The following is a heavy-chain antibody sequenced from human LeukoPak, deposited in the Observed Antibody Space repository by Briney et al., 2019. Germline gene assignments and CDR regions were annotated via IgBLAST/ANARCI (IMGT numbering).Heavy chain of an antibody. J-gene: IGHJ4*02. CDR1: GGSISSGSYY. D-gene: IGHD6-13*01. CDR3: ASQQLVAAPFDY. CDR2: IYTSGST. Sequence: PSETLSLTCTVSGGSISSGSYYWSWIRQPAGKGLEWIGRIYTSGSTNYNPSLKSRVTVSVDTSKNQFSLKLSSVTAADTAVYYCASQQLVAAPFDYWGQGTLVTVSS. V-gene: IGHV4-61*02.